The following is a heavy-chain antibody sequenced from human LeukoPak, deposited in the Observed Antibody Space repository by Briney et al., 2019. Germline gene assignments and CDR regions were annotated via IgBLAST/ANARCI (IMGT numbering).Heavy chain of an antibody. D-gene: IGHD3-10*02. CDR2: INPNSGGT. CDR1: EYTFTGYY. Sequence: ASVKVSCKASEYTFTGYYMHWVRQAPGQGLEWMGWINPNSGGTHYAPKFQGRVTMTRDTSISTAYMELSRLRSDDTAVYYCARGPYVPFPNWYFDLWGQGTLVTVSS. J-gene: IGHJ2*01. V-gene: IGHV1-2*02. CDR3: ARGPYVPFPNWYFDL.